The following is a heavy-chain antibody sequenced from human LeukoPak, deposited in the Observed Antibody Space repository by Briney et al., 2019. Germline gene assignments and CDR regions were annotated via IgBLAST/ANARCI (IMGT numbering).Heavy chain of an antibody. CDR2: ISGSGTNT. CDR3: AKRRHYYGSGDYYRDP. Sequence: GSLRLSCAASGFTFSSYAMSWVRQAPGKGLEWVSSISGSGTNTYYAGSVKGRFTISRDNSRNLLFLQMSSLRVEDTAVYYCAKRRHYYGSGDYYRDPWGQGTLVTVSS. J-gene: IGHJ5*02. D-gene: IGHD3-10*01. V-gene: IGHV3-23*01. CDR1: GFTFSSYA.